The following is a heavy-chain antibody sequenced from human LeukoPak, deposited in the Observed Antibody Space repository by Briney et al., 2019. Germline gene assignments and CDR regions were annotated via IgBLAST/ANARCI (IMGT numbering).Heavy chain of an antibody. J-gene: IGHJ3*02. CDR3: ARGYDILTGYHHDAFDI. Sequence: PSETLSLTCAVYGGSFSGCYWSWIRQPPGKGLEWIGEINHSGSTNYNPSLKSRVTISVDTSKNQFSLKLSSVTAADTAVYYCARGYDILTGYHHDAFDIWGQGTMVTVSS. CDR2: INHSGST. D-gene: IGHD3-9*01. CDR1: GGSFSGCY. V-gene: IGHV4-34*01.